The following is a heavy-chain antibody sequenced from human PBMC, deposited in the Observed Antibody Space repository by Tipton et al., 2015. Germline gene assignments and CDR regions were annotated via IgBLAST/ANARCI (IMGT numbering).Heavy chain of an antibody. CDR1: GGSISNNY. D-gene: IGHD6-13*01. J-gene: IGHJ5*02. Sequence: TLSLTCTVSGGSISNNYWGWIRQPPGKGLEYIGYIFYSGDTNYNASLKSRVSMSVDASKNQFSLKLTSVTAADTAVYYCARSLFPETAGLENWFDPWGQGTLVTVSS. CDR3: ARSLFPETAGLENWFDP. CDR2: IFYSGDT. V-gene: IGHV4-59*08.